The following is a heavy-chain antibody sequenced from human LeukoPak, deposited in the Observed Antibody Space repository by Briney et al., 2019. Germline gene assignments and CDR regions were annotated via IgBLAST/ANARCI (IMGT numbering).Heavy chain of an antibody. CDR2: MYYTGST. V-gene: IGHV4-59*03. J-gene: IGHJ4*02. CDR1: GGSIRSYY. D-gene: IGHD2-21*02. CDR3: AAVVVSGTLYFDY. Sequence: TSETLSLTCTVSGGSIRSYYWTWIRQPPGKGLEWIGYMYYTGSTKYNPSLKSRVSISVDTSKNQFSLTLTSVTAADTAVYYCAAVVVSGTLYFDYWGQGTLVTVSS.